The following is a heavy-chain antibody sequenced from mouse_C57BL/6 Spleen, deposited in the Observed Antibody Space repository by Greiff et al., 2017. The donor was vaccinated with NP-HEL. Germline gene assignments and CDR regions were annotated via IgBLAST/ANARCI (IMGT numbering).Heavy chain of an antibody. CDR2: IYPGSGST. V-gene: IGHV1-55*01. J-gene: IGHJ2*01. D-gene: IGHD2-4*01. CDR3: ARGGAYDYDFDY. CDR1: GYTFTSYW. Sequence: QVQLQQSGAELVKPGASVKMSCKASGYTFTSYWITWVKQRPGQGLEWIGDIYPGSGSTNYNEKFKSKATLTVDTSSSTAYMQLSSLTSEDSAVYYCARGGAYDYDFDYWGQGTTLTVSS.